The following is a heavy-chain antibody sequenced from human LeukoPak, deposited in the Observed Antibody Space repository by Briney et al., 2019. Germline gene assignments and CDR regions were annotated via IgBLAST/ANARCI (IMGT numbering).Heavy chain of an antibody. J-gene: IGHJ4*02. Sequence: GGSLTLSCAASGFTFSNYAMIWAPQAPGKGLEWVSRISGGGGGTYYADSVKGRFTISRDNSKNTLYLQMNSRSAEDTAVYYCATYSNWDNFDYWGQGTLVTVSS. D-gene: IGHD4-11*01. CDR3: ATYSNWDNFDY. CDR1: GFTFSNYA. CDR2: ISGGGGGT. V-gene: IGHV3-23*01.